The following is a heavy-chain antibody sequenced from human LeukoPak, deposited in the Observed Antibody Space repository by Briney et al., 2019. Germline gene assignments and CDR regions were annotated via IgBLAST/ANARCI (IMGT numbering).Heavy chain of an antibody. V-gene: IGHV3-74*01. CDR3: VRGGWNHAMDV. CDR2: INNDGSGT. CDR1: AFTFRDYW. Sequence: GGSLRLSCAASAFTFRDYWIHWVRQAPGKGLVWVSCINNDGSGTTYADSVKGRFTVSRDNAKNTVSLQMNSLRVEDTAVYYCVRGGWNHAMDVWGRGTTVTVSS. D-gene: IGHD1-1*01. J-gene: IGHJ6*02.